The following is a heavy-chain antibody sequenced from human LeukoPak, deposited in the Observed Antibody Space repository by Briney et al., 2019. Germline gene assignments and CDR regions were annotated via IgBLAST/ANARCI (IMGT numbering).Heavy chain of an antibody. D-gene: IGHD1-26*01. CDR3: ARGGSYYFGLKREFDY. CDR1: GYSFTSYW. V-gene: IGHV5-51*01. CDR2: IYPGDSDT. J-gene: IGHJ4*02. Sequence: GESLKISCKGSGYSFTSYWIGWVRQMPGKGLEWMGIIYPGDSDTRYSPSFQGQVTISADKSISTAYLQWSSLKASDTAMYYCARGGSYYFGLKREFDYRGQGTLVTVSS.